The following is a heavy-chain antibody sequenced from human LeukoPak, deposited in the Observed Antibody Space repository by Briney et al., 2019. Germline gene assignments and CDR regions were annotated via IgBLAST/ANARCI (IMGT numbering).Heavy chain of an antibody. J-gene: IGHJ4*02. CDR3: AKLPFGIVVASVDN. D-gene: IGHD3-22*01. CDR1: GFTFSSYG. CDR2: ISYDGSNK. V-gene: IGHV3-30*18. Sequence: GGSLRLSCAASGFTFSSYGMHWVRQAPGKGLEWVAVISYDGSNKYYADSLKGRFTISRDNSKNTLYLQMNSLRAEDTAVYYCAKLPFGIVVASVDNWGQGTLVTVSS.